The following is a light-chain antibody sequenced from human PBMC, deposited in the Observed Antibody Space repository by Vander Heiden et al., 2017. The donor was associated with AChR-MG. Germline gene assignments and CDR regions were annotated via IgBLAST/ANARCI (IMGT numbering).Light chain of an antibody. CDR2: DVN. Sequence: QSALPQPASVSGSLGQSITISCTGTTNDIGAYDYVSWYQMRPGKVPKLMIYDVNERPSWVSDRFSGFKSVHTAFLTISGLQAEDEADYYCHSYTGGASVVFGGGTKLTVL. V-gene: IGLV2-14*01. CDR1: TNDIGAYDY. J-gene: IGLJ2*01. CDR3: HSYTGGASVV.